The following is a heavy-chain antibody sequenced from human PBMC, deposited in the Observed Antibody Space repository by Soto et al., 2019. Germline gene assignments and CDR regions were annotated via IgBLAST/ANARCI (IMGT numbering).Heavy chain of an antibody. CDR2: AYHSGST. D-gene: IGHD3-10*01. V-gene: IGHV4-4*02. J-gene: IGHJ4*02. Sequence: LSLTCAVSGGFTSTNNWWSCVRQPPVKGLEWIGDAYHSGSTEYNPSLKSRVSISVDKSKNQISLKLTSATAADTAVYYCARSPPSSYYGGSGTFDYWGQGTLVTVSS. CDR3: ARSPPSSYYGGSGTFDY. CDR1: GGFTSTNNW.